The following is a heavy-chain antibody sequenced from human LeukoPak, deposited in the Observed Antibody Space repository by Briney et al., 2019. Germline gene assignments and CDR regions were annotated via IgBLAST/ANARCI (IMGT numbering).Heavy chain of an antibody. CDR2: IWYDGSNK. D-gene: IGHD3-16*01. J-gene: IGHJ5*02. CDR1: GFTFSSYG. CDR3: ARDGGLNWFDP. Sequence: PGRSLRLSCAASGFTFSSYGMHWVRQAPGKGLEWVAVIWYDGSNKYYADSVKGRFTISRDNSKNTLYLQMNSLRAEGTAVYYCARDGGLNWFDPWGQGTLVTVSS. V-gene: IGHV3-33*01.